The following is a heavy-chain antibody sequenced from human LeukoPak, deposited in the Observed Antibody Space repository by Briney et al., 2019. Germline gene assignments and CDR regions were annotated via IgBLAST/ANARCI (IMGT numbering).Heavy chain of an antibody. D-gene: IGHD3-10*01. Sequence: GGSLRLSCAASGFTFSDHYMSWIRQAPGKGLEWVSYISSSGSTIYYADSAKGRFTISRDNAKNSLYLQMNSLRAEDTAVYYCARPVMVRGVIISYYFDYWGQGTLVTVSS. CDR1: GFTFSDHY. J-gene: IGHJ4*02. CDR2: ISSSGSTI. V-gene: IGHV3-11*01. CDR3: ARPVMVRGVIISYYFDY.